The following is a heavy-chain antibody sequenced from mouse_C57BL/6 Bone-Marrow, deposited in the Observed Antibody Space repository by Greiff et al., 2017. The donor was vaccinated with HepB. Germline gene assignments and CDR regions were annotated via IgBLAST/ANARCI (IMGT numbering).Heavy chain of an antibody. CDR2: IHPSVSDT. CDR1: GYTFTSYW. CDR3: AIGASGYAY. Sequence: QVQLQQPGAELVKPGASVKVSCKASGYTFTSYWMHWVKQRPGQGLEWIGRIHPSVSDTNYNQKFKGKATFTVDKSSSTAYMQLSSLTSEDSAVYYCAIGASGYAYWGQGTLVTVSA. D-gene: IGHD6-1*01. V-gene: IGHV1-74*01. J-gene: IGHJ3*01.